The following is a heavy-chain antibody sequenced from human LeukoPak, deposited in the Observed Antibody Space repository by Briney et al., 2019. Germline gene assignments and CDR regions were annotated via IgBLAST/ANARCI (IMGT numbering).Heavy chain of an antibody. Sequence: SQTLSLTCTVSGGSISSGGYYWSWIRQPPGKGLEWIGYIYHSGSTYYNPSLKSRVTISVDRSKNQFSLKLSSVTAADTAVYCCAREADIVVVPAAIREDAFDIWGQGTMVTVSS. J-gene: IGHJ3*02. CDR2: IYHSGST. V-gene: IGHV4-30-2*01. D-gene: IGHD2-2*01. CDR3: AREADIVVVPAAIREDAFDI. CDR1: GGSISSGGYY.